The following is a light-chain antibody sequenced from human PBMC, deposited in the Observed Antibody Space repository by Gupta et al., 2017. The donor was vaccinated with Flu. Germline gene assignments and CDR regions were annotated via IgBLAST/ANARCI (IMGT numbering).Light chain of an antibody. CDR2: VLS. CDR1: KRVGSC. V-gene: IGKV1-39*01. Sequence: RFTYAGVLRKRVGSCLGWYQQKPVQTPKLIIYVLSRCERGVPYRFSGSGGGTDFTLTIIALQHEDFAAYYCQQKDSTPYALGQGTQVDIK. J-gene: IGKJ2*01. CDR3: QQKDSTPYA.